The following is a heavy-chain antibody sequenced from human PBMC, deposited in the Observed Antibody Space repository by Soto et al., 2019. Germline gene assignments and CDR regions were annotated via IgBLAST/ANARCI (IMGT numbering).Heavy chain of an antibody. Sequence: WGSLRLSCAASGFTFSSYSMNWVRQAPGKGLEWVSYISSSSSTIYYADSVKGRFTISRDNAKNSLYLQMNSLRAEDTAVYYCARDRVLELPPWWFDPWGQGTLVTVSS. CDR2: ISSSSSTI. D-gene: IGHD1-7*01. J-gene: IGHJ5*02. CDR3: ARDRVLELPPWWFDP. CDR1: GFTFSSYS. V-gene: IGHV3-48*01.